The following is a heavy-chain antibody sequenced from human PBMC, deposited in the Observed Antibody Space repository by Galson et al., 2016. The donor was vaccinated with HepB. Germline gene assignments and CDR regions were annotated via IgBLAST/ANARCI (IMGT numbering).Heavy chain of an antibody. J-gene: IGHJ4*02. Sequence: SVKVSCKASGYIITNYYMHWVRQAPGQGLEWMGLINPLDGTTAYAQKFQGRATLTRDTSTNTLYLSLDGLTSDDSAVYFCAREVGFYHYIDYWGQGTLVAVPS. CDR3: AREVGFYHYIDY. D-gene: IGHD3-16*01. CDR1: GYIITNYY. V-gene: IGHV1-46*01. CDR2: INPLDGTT.